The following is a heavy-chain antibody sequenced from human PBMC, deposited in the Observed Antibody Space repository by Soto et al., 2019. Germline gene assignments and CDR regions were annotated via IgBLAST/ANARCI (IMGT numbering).Heavy chain of an antibody. CDR1: GFTFSSYS. Sequence: EVQLVESGGGLVQPGGSLRLSCAASGFTFSSYSMNWVRQAPGKGLEWVSYISSSSSTIYYADSVKGRFTISRDNAKNSPYLQMNSLRDENTAVYYWERETPVFYCSSTSCPRFDYWGQGTLVTVSS. CDR3: ERETPVFYCSSTSCPRFDY. D-gene: IGHD2-2*01. V-gene: IGHV3-48*02. CDR2: ISSSSSTI. J-gene: IGHJ4*02.